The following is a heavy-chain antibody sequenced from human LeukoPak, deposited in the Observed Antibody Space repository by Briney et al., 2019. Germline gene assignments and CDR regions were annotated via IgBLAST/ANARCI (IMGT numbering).Heavy chain of an antibody. V-gene: IGHV3-23*01. CDR2: IIGSGGST. CDR1: GFTFSSYA. CDR3: AKKNHYYGSGSYDGY. D-gene: IGHD3-10*01. Sequence: GGSLRLSCAASGFTFSSYAMSWVRQAPGKGLEWVSAIIGSGGSTYYADSVKGRFTISRDNSKNTLYLQMNSLRAEDTAVYYCAKKNHYYGSGSYDGYWGQGTLVTVSS. J-gene: IGHJ4*02.